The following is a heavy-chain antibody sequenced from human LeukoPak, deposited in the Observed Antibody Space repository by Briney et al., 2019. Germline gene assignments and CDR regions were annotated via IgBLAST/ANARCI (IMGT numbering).Heavy chain of an antibody. Sequence: PGGSLRLSCAASGFTFSSYAMHWVRQAPGKGLEWVAVISYDGSNKYYADSVKGRFTISRDNSKNTLYLQMNSLRAEDTAVYYCARDRAPRAGVPGDSGYSYFDYWGQGTLVTVSS. CDR3: ARDRAPRAGVPGDSGYSYFDY. CDR2: ISYDGSNK. CDR1: GFTFSSYA. V-gene: IGHV3-30-3*01. D-gene: IGHD3-22*01. J-gene: IGHJ4*02.